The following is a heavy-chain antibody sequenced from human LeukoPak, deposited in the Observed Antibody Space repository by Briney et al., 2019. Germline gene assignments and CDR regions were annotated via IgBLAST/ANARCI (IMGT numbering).Heavy chain of an antibody. D-gene: IGHD2-2*01. Sequence: ASVKVSCKTSGYTFTSYYIHWVRQAPGQGLEWMGIINPSGGSTTYAQKFQGRLTMTSATSTSTVYMELSSLRSDDTAVYYCARDLVLSCSSTSCSVAPSAYWGQGTLVTVSS. J-gene: IGHJ4*02. CDR2: INPSGGST. CDR3: ARDLVLSCSSTSCSVAPSAY. CDR1: GYTFTSYY. V-gene: IGHV1-46*01.